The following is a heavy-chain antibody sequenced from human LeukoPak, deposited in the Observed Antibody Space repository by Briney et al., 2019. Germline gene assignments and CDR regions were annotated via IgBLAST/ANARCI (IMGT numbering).Heavy chain of an antibody. CDR3: ARVRFLWYFDY. CDR2: INHSGST. Sequence: SETLSLTCAVYGGSFSGYYWSWIRQPPGKGLEWIGEINHSGSTNYNPSLKSRVTISVDTSKNQFSLKLSSVTVADTAVYYCARVRFLWYFDYWGLGTLVTVSS. J-gene: IGHJ4*02. D-gene: IGHD3-3*01. CDR1: GGSFSGYY. V-gene: IGHV4-34*01.